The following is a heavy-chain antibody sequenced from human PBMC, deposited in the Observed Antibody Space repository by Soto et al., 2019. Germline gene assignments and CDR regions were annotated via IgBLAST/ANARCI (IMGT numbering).Heavy chain of an antibody. CDR2: IYYSRST. Sequence: SETLSLTCTVSGSSISSGNYYWSWIRQPPGKGLEWMEYIYYSRSTYYNPSLKSRVTISVDTSKTQFSLKLSSVTAADTAVYYCARSFVVTMVRGVITLNWFDPWGQGTLVTVSS. V-gene: IGHV4-30-4*01. J-gene: IGHJ5*02. CDR1: GSSISSGNYY. CDR3: ARSFVVTMVRGVITLNWFDP. D-gene: IGHD3-10*01.